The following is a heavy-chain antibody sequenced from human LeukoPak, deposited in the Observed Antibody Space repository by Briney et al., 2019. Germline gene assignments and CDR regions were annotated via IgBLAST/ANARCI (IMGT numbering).Heavy chain of an antibody. CDR3: ARDRRYCSTSSSCYELYFDY. V-gene: IGHV3-53*01. D-gene: IGHD2-2*01. CDR1: GFSVSNNY. CDR2: IYSGGST. Sequence: GGSLRLSCAASGFSVSNNYMSWVRQAPGKGLEWVSVIYSGGSTYYVDSVKGRFTISRDNSKNALYLQMNDLRAEDTAVYYCARDRRYCSTSSSCYELYFDYWGQGTLVTVSS. J-gene: IGHJ4*02.